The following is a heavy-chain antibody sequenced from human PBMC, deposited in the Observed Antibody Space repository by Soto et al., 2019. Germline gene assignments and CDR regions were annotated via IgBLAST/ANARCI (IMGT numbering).Heavy chain of an antibody. J-gene: IGHJ4*02. CDR2: IWYDGSNK. D-gene: IGHD5-12*01. V-gene: IGHV3-30*02. Sequence: GGSLRLSCAASGFTFSSYGMHWVRQAPGKGLEWVAVIWYDGSNKYYADSVKGRFTIPRDNSKNTLYLQMNSLRAEDTALYYCAKDIGYSGYDYWGQGTLVTVSS. CDR1: GFTFSSYG. CDR3: AKDIGYSGYDY.